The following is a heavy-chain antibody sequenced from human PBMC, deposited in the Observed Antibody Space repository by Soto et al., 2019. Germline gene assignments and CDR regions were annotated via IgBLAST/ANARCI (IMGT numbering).Heavy chain of an antibody. V-gene: IGHV1-2*02. CDR1: GYTFTGYY. CDR2: INPNSGGT. D-gene: IGHD3-9*01. J-gene: IGHJ4*02. CDR3: ARSDYDILTGTIDY. Sequence: GASVKVSCKASGYTFTGYYMHWVRQAPGQGLEWMGWINPNSGGTNYAQKFQGRVTITRDTSISTAYMELSRLRSDDTAVYYCARSDYDILTGTIDYWGQGTLVTISS.